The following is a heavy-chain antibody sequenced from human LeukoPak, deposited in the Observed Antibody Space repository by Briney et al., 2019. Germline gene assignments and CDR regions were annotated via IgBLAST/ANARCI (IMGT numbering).Heavy chain of an antibody. D-gene: IGHD1-26*01. CDR3: ARDRIVGATIDY. CDR2: ISGSSSYI. CDR1: GFTFSSFS. Sequence: PGGSLRLSCAASGFTFSSFSMNWVRQAPGKGLEWVSSISGSSSYIYYADSVKGRFTISRDNAKNSLYLQMNSLRVEDTAVYYCARDRIVGATIDYWGQGTLVTVSS. J-gene: IGHJ4*02. V-gene: IGHV3-21*01.